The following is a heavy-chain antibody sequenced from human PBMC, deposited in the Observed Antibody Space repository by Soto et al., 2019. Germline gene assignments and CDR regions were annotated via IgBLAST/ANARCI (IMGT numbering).Heavy chain of an antibody. CDR3: AKGSRGGSSSSMDY. D-gene: IGHD6-6*01. Sequence: GGSLRLSCAASGFTFSSYAMSWARQAPGKGLEWVSAISGSGGSTYYADSVKGRFTISRDNSKNTLYLQMNSLRAEDTAVYYCAKGSRGGSSSSMDYWGQGTLVTVSS. CDR2: ISGSGGST. V-gene: IGHV3-23*01. J-gene: IGHJ4*02. CDR1: GFTFSSYA.